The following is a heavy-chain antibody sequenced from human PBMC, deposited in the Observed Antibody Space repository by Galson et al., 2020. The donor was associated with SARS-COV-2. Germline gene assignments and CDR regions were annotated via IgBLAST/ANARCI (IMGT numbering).Heavy chain of an antibody. CDR3: ARSGRTGDY. CDR2: IKEDGSVK. J-gene: IGHJ4*02. V-gene: IGHV3-7*01. D-gene: IGHD3-9*01. CDR1: GFILDNYW. Sequence: GGSMRLSCAASGFILDNYWMNWVRQAPGKGLEWVANIKEDGSVKYYRDSVRGRFTLSRDNARNSLYLQMNSLRVEDTAVYYCARSGRTGDYWGQGTLVSVSS.